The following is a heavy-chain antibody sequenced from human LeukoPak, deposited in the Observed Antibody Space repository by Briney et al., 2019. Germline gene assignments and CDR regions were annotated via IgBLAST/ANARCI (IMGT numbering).Heavy chain of an antibody. D-gene: IGHD2-15*01. CDR1: GFTFRSHS. CDR3: VFPYWQDLDH. J-gene: IGHJ4*02. Sequence: GGSLTLSCAGSGFTFRSHSMQWVRQAPGKGLEWVSHISSSGSTIYYADSVKGRFTISRDNAKESLFLQMSSLRDEDTAVYYCVFPYWQDLDHWGQGTLVTVSS. V-gene: IGHV3-48*02. CDR2: ISSSGSTI.